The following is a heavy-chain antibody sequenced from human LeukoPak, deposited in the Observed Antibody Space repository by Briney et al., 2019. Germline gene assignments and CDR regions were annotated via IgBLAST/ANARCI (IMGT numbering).Heavy chain of an antibody. V-gene: IGHV3-9*01. D-gene: IGHD5-12*01. J-gene: IGHJ4*02. CDR3: ARDTSWIRFGFDY. CDR2: ISWNGGSV. CDR1: GFTFENYA. Sequence: GRSLRLSCVASGFTFENYAMHWVRQAPGKGLEWVAGISWNGGSVGYADSVKGRFTISRDSAKNTLYLQMNSLRAEDTAVYYCARDTSWIRFGFDYWGQGTLVTVSS.